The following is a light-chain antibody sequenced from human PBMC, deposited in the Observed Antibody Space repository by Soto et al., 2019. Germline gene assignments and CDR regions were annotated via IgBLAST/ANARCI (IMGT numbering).Light chain of an antibody. V-gene: IGKV3-20*01. CDR1: QSVRSSN. CDR3: QQYGSSPST. Sequence: EVGWTQSPGTLSLSPGERATLSCRASQSVRSSNLAWYQQKPGQAPRLLIYGASSRATGIPDRFSGSGSGTDFTLTISRLEPEDFAVYYCQQYGSSPSTFGQGTKVDIK. J-gene: IGKJ1*01. CDR2: GAS.